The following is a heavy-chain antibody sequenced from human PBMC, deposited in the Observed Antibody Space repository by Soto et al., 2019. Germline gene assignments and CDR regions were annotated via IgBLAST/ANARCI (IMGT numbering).Heavy chain of an antibody. CDR3: AKRFYDASGVDH. J-gene: IGHJ4*02. CDR2: IIPIFGTA. CDR1: GGTFSSYA. V-gene: IGHV1-69*13. D-gene: IGHD3-22*01. Sequence: SVKVSCKASGGTFSSYAISWVRQAPGQGLEWMGGIIPIFGTANYAQKFQGRVTITADESMNTLYLQMNSLRVGDTAQYYCAKRFYDASGVDHWGQGTLVTVS.